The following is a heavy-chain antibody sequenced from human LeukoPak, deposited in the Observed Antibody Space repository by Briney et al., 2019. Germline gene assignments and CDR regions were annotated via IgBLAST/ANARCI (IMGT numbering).Heavy chain of an antibody. Sequence: PGGSLRLSCVASGFTFSSYAMHWVRQAPGKGLEWVAVISYDGSNKYYADSVKGRFTISRDNSKNTLYLQMNSLRAEDTAVYYCARDRGGSYGDYIYYGMDVWGKGTTVTVSS. CDR1: GFTFSSYA. J-gene: IGHJ6*04. CDR3: ARDRGGSYGDYIYYGMDV. V-gene: IGHV3-30*04. D-gene: IGHD4-17*01. CDR2: ISYDGSNK.